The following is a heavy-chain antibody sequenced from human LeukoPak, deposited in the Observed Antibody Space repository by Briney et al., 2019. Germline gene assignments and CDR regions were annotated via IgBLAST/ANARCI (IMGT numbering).Heavy chain of an antibody. V-gene: IGHV4-30-2*01. CDR2: VYHSGST. CDR1: GGSISGGGYS. J-gene: IGHJ6*02. CDR3: ARRASREDYYYGMDV. Sequence: SQTLSLTCAVSGGSISGGGYSWSWIRRPPGKGLEWIGYVYHSGSTYYNPSLKSRVTISVDRSKNQFSLKLSSVTAADTAVYDCARRASREDYYYGMDVWGQGTTVTVSS. D-gene: IGHD2-2*01.